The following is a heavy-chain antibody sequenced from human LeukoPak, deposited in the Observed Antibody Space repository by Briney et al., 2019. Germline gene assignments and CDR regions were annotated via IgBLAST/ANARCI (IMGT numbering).Heavy chain of an antibody. CDR1: GFTFSSYA. D-gene: IGHD1-26*01. V-gene: IGHV3-30-3*01. Sequence: GGSLRLSCAASGFTFSSYAMHWVRQAPGKGLEWVAVISSDGNNKYYADSVEGRFTISRDNSKNTLYLLMNSLRTEDTAVYYCPRDLGGNYGTFDYWGQGTLVTVSS. J-gene: IGHJ4*02. CDR2: ISSDGNNK. CDR3: PRDLGGNYGTFDY.